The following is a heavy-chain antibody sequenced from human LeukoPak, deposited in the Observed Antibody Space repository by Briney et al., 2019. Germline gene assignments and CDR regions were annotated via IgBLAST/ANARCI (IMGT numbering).Heavy chain of an antibody. CDR2: IYYSGST. CDR3: ARSVLYYYDGSARGAFDI. J-gene: IGHJ3*02. Sequence: PSETLSLTCAVYGGSFSGYYWSWIRQPPGKGLEWIGSIYYSGSTYYNPSLKSRVTTSVDTSKKQFSLKLSSVTAADTAVYYCARSVLYYYDGSARGAFDIWGQGTMVTVSS. CDR1: GGSFSGYY. D-gene: IGHD3-22*01. V-gene: IGHV4-34*01.